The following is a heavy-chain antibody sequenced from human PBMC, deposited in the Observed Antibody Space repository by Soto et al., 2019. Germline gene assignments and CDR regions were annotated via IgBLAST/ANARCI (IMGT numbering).Heavy chain of an antibody. D-gene: IGHD2-15*01. CDR1: GGPISSDY. CDR2: IYYGGSA. CDR3: AREPSRYCSGDTCSSPFDY. Sequence: SETLSLTCTVSGGPISSDYWSWIRQPPGKGLEWIGDIYYGGSANHNPSLKSRVTVSIDTSKNQFSLILSSVTAADTAVYYCAREPSRYCSGDTCSSPFDYWGQGTLVTVSS. V-gene: IGHV4-59*12. J-gene: IGHJ4*01.